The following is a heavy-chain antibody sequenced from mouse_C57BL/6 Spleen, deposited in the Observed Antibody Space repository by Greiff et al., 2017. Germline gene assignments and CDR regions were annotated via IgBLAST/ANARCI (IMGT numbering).Heavy chain of an antibody. D-gene: IGHD2-3*01. Sequence: VQLKQSGPELVKPGASVKISCKASGYSFTDYNMNWVKQSNGKSLEWIGVINPNYGTTSYNQKFKGKATLTVDQSSSTAYMQLNSLTSEDSAVYYCASPFYDGYHAWFAYWGQGTLVTVSA. CDR3: ASPFYDGYHAWFAY. V-gene: IGHV1-39*01. J-gene: IGHJ3*01. CDR1: GYSFTDYN. CDR2: INPNYGTT.